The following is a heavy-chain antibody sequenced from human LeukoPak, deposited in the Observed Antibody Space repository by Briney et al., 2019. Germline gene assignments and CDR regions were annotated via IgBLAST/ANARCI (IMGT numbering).Heavy chain of an antibody. CDR2: INHSGST. Sequence: SETLSLTCAVYGGSFSGYYWSWIRQPPGKGLEWIGEINHSGSTNYNPSLKSRVTISVDTSKNQFSLKLSSVTAADTAVYYCASRGIAARGRFDYWGQGTLVTVSS. J-gene: IGHJ4*02. V-gene: IGHV4-34*01. CDR1: GGSFSGYY. D-gene: IGHD6-13*01. CDR3: ASRGIAARGRFDY.